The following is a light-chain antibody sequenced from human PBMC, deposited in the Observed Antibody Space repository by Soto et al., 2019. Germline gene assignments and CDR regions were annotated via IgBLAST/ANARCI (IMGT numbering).Light chain of an antibody. V-gene: IGLV1-47*01. CDR1: SSNIGSNY. CDR3: AAWDDSLSGLHVV. Sequence: QSVLTQPPSASGTPGQRVTISCSGSSSNIGSNYVYWYQQFPGTAPKLLIYRNNQRPSGVPDRFSGSKSGTSASLAISGLRSEDEADYYCAAWDDSLSGLHVVFGGGTQLTVL. CDR2: RNN. J-gene: IGLJ2*01.